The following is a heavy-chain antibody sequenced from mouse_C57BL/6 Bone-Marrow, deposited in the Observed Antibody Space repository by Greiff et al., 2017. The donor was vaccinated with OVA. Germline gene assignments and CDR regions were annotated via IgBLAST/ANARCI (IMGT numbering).Heavy chain of an antibody. V-gene: IGHV5-17*01. Sequence: EVKVVESGGGLVKPGGSLNLSCAASGFTFSDYGMHWVRQAPEKGLEWVAYISSGSSTIYYADTVKGRFTISRDNAKNTLFLQMTSLRSEDTAMYYCATNYGSSYNAMDYWGQGTSVTVSS. CDR3: ATNYGSSYNAMDY. J-gene: IGHJ4*01. CDR2: ISSGSSTI. D-gene: IGHD1-1*01. CDR1: GFTFSDYG.